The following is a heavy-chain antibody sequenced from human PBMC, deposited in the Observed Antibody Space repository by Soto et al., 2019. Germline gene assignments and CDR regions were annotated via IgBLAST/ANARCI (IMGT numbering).Heavy chain of an antibody. V-gene: IGHV1-2*04. CDR1: GYTFTGYY. Sequence: ASVKVSCKASGYTFTGYYMHWVRQAPGQGLEWMGWINPNSGGTNYAQKFQGWVTMTRDTSISTAYMELSRLRSDDTAVYYCARGAPYGDKRTGPPIMEFDYWGQGTLVTVSS. CDR2: INPNSGGT. D-gene: IGHD4-17*01. J-gene: IGHJ4*02. CDR3: ARGAPYGDKRTGPPIMEFDY.